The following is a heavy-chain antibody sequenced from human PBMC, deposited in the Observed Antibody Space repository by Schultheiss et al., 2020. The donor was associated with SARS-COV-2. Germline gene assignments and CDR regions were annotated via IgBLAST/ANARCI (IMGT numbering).Heavy chain of an antibody. CDR3: ARDRSGSYSRYFDY. J-gene: IGHJ4*02. CDR1: GGSFSGYY. D-gene: IGHD1-26*01. Sequence: GSLRLSCAVYGGSFSGYYWSWIRQPPGKGLEWIGEINHSGSTNYNPSLKSRVTISVDTSKNQFSLKLSSVTAADTAVYYCARDRSGSYSRYFDYWGQGTLVTVSS. V-gene: IGHV4-34*01. CDR2: INHSGST.